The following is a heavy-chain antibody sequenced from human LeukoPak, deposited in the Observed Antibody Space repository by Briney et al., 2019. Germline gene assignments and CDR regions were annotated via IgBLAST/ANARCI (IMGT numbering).Heavy chain of an antibody. Sequence: PSETLSLTCAVYGGSFSGYYWSWIRQPPGKGLEWIGEINHSGSTNYNPSLKSRVTISVDTSKNQFSLKLSSVTAADTAVYYCARGVGVYVWGSYRRGTFDYWGQGTLVTVSS. CDR3: ARGVGVYVWGSYRRGTFDY. V-gene: IGHV4-34*01. CDR1: GGSFSGYY. J-gene: IGHJ4*02. D-gene: IGHD3-16*02. CDR2: INHSGST.